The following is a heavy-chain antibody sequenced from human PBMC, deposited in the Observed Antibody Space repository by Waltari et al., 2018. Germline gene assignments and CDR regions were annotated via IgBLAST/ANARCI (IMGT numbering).Heavy chain of an antibody. CDR3: TRASIFGVALDAFDL. J-gene: IGHJ3*01. CDR1: GGSITRSHYY. Sequence: QVQLQESGPGLLKPSETLSLTCRVPGGSITRSHYYWGWIRQPPGKGLEWIGSVFYNGDTYYNPSLKSRVTVSVDTSKNQVSLKLSSVTAADTTVYYCTRASIFGVALDAFDLWGQGTMVSVSS. CDR2: VFYNGDT. D-gene: IGHD3-3*01. V-gene: IGHV4-39*01.